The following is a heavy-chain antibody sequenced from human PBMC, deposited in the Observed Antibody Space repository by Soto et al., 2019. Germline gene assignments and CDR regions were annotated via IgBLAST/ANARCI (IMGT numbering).Heavy chain of an antibody. J-gene: IGHJ4*02. V-gene: IGHV3-23*01. Sequence: LRLSCAASGYTFSSYAMSWVRQAPGKGLEWVSAISGSGGSTYYADSVKGRFTISRDNSKNTLYLQMNSLRAEDTAVYYCAKERNYYDSSGYVDYWGQGTLVTVSS. D-gene: IGHD3-22*01. CDR1: GYTFSSYA. CDR2: ISGSGGST. CDR3: AKERNYYDSSGYVDY.